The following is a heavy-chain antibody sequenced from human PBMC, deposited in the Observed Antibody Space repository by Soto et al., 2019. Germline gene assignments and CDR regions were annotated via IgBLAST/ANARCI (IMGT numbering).Heavy chain of an antibody. CDR2: TYYRSKWYN. D-gene: IGHD3-9*01. V-gene: IGHV6-1*01. CDR3: ARDQYNGDWFTFDY. CDR1: GDSVSSNSAA. J-gene: IGHJ4*02. Sequence: SQTLSLTCVISGDSVSSNSAAWNWIRQSPSRGLEWLGRTYYRSKWYNDYSESVKSRVSINPDTSKNQFSLQLSSVTPEDTAVYYCARDQYNGDWFTFDYWGQGALVTVSS.